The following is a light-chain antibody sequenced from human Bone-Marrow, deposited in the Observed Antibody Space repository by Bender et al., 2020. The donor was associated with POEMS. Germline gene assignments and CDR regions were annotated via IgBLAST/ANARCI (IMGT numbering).Light chain of an antibody. J-gene: IGLJ1*01. Sequence: QSALTQPPSASGSPGQSVTISCTGTSSDAGHYIFVSWYQQHPGKAPKLVLYEGTKRTSGVPERFSGSKAGNTASLTVSGLQAEDEADYYCGSFAGSPYVFGTGTKVTVL. V-gene: IGLV2-8*01. CDR3: GSFAGSPYV. CDR1: SSDAGHYIF. CDR2: EGT.